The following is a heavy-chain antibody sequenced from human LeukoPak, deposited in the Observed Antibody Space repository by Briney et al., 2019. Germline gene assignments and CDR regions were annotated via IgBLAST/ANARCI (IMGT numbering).Heavy chain of an antibody. D-gene: IGHD3-10*01. CDR3: ARDPIGGRPDYLDY. CDR1: GFSFGTYA. CDR2: ISSDAGIT. Sequence: GGSLRLSCTASGFSFGTYAMHRVRQAPGKGFEWVAVISSDAGITIYPDSMRGRFTISRDNSKNTLYLDMNNLRGEDTALYFCARDPIGGRPDYLDYWGQGTLVTVSS. V-gene: IGHV3-30*01. J-gene: IGHJ4*02.